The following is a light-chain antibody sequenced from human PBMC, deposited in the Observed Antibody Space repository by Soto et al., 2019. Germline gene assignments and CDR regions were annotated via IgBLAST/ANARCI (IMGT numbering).Light chain of an antibody. J-gene: IGLJ2*01. V-gene: IGLV2-14*01. CDR2: DVS. CDR1: SSDVGGYNY. CDR3: SSYTSSSTMV. Sequence: QSALTQPASVSGSPGQSITISCTGTSSDVGGYNYVSWYQQHPGKAPKLMIYDVSNRPSGVSNRFSGSKSGNTASLTISGXXAEDEADYYCSSYTSSSTMVFGGGTQLTVL.